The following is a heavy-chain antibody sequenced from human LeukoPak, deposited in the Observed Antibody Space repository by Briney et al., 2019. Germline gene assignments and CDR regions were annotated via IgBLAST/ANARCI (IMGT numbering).Heavy chain of an antibody. CDR2: ISISNNSI. D-gene: IGHD4-17*01. CDR1: GFTFSYYS. CDR3: ARETIYSDKVIDH. Sequence: PGGSLRLSCAASGFTFSYYSFNWLRQAPGKGLEWIAYISISNNSIYYADSVKGRFTISRDNAKNLLYLQMNSLRVEDTAVYYCARETIYSDKVIDHWGQGTPVTVSS. V-gene: IGHV3-48*01. J-gene: IGHJ4*02.